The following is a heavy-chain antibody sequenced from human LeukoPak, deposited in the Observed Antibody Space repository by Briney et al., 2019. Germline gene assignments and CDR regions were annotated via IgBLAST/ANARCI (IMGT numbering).Heavy chain of an antibody. CDR2: ISGSGGST. V-gene: IGHV3-23*01. Sequence: GGSLRLSCAASGFTFSNYAMSWVRQAPGKGLEWVSAISGSGGSTYYADSVKGRFTISRDNSKNTLYLQMNSLRAEDTAVYYCAKEGAVAGTFYYYYGMDVWGQGTTVTVSS. D-gene: IGHD6-19*01. J-gene: IGHJ6*02. CDR3: AKEGAVAGTFYYYYGMDV. CDR1: GFTFSNYA.